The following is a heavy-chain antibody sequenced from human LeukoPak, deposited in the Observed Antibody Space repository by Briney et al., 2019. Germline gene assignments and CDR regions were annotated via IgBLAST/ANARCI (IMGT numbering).Heavy chain of an antibody. CDR2: IYYSGST. CDR3: ARGETYYDSSGYYLGAFDI. D-gene: IGHD3-22*01. J-gene: IGHJ3*02. V-gene: IGHV4-61*01. Sequence: SETLSLTCTVSGGSVSSGSYYWSWIRQPPGKGLEWIGYIYYSGSTNYNPSLKSRVTISVDTSKNQFSLKLSSVTAADTAVYYCARGETYYDSSGYYLGAFDIWGQGTMVTVSS. CDR1: GGSVSSGSYY.